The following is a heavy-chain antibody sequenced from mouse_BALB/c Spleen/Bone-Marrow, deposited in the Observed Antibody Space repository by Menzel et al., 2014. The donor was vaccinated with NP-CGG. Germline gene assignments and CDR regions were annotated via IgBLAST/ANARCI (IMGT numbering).Heavy chain of an antibody. Sequence: VKLQESGPGLVSPSQTLSITCTVSGFSLTSYGVHWVRQPPGKGLEWLGVIWAGGSTNYNSALMSRLSISKDNSKSKVFLKMNILQTDDTAMYYCARGLGRWFDYWGQGPIVTVSS. CDR3: ARGLGRWFDY. D-gene: IGHD1-1*01. CDR2: IWAGGST. CDR1: GFSLTSYG. J-gene: IGHJ2*01. V-gene: IGHV2-9*02.